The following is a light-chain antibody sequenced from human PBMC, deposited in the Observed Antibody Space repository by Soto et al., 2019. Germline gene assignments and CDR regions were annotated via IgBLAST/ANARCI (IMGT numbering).Light chain of an antibody. CDR2: DVS. Sequence: QSVLTQPASVSGSPGQSINISCTGTSSDVGGYNYVSWYQQHPGKAPKLMIYDVSNRPSGVSNRFSGSKSGNTASLTISGLQAEYEADYYCSSYTSSSTLYVFGTGTKLTVL. V-gene: IGLV2-14*01. CDR3: SSYTSSSTLYV. CDR1: SSDVGGYNY. J-gene: IGLJ1*01.